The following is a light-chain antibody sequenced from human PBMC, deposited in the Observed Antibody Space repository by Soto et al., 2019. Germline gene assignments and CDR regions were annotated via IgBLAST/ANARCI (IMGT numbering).Light chain of an antibody. Sequence: IVMTQSPATLSVSPGERATLSCRASQSVSNNLAWYQQKPGQAPRLLIYGASTRATGIQARFSGSGSGTEFTLTISSLQSEDFALYYCQQYNNWPRTFGQGTKVDIK. J-gene: IGKJ1*01. V-gene: IGKV3-15*01. CDR1: QSVSNN. CDR2: GAS. CDR3: QQYNNWPRT.